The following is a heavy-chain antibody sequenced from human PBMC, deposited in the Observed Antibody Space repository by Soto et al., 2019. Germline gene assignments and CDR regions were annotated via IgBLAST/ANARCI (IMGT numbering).Heavy chain of an antibody. V-gene: IGHV3-74*01. J-gene: IGHJ5*02. CDR2: IDSDGRTT. D-gene: IGHD6-13*01. CDR1: GFTLRSYG. Sequence: EVQLVESGGGLVQPGESLTLSCAVSGFTLRSYGMHWVRQAPGKGLEWVARIDSDGRTTNYADSVKGRFTISRDNAKNKVFRDMNSLRAEDRAVYYCARGVVVYQQLVRGRGRFDPWGQGTLVTVSS. CDR3: ARGVVVYQQLVRGRGRFDP.